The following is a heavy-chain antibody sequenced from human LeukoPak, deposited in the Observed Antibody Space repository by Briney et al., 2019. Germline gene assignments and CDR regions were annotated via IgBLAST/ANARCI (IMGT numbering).Heavy chain of an antibody. CDR3: ARVGGSGTYTPLYYFDY. V-gene: IGHV3-21*04. Sequence: GGSLRLSCAASGFTFSAYNMNWVRRTPGKGLEWVSSITTSSSYMFYADSVRGRFTISRDNAKKSLYLQMDSLRAEDTALYHCARVGGSGTYTPLYYFDYWGQGSLVTVTS. CDR2: ITTSSSYM. D-gene: IGHD3-10*01. J-gene: IGHJ4*02. CDR1: GFTFSAYN.